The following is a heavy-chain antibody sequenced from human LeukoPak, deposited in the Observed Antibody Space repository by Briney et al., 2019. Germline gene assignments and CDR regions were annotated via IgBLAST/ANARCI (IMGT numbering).Heavy chain of an antibody. V-gene: IGHV1-69*01. Sequence: SVKVSCEASGGTFSSYAISGVRQAPGQGLEWMGGIIPIFGTANYAQKFQGRVTITADESTSTAYMELSSLRSEDTAVYYCARFKDCGCDCYIHGYWYFDLWGRGTLVTVSS. CDR3: ARFKDCGCDCYIHGYWYFDL. CDR1: GGTFSSYA. J-gene: IGHJ2*01. CDR2: IIPIFGTA. D-gene: IGHD2-21*01.